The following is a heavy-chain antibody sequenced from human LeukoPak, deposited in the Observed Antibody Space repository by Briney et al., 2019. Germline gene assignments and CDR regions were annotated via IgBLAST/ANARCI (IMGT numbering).Heavy chain of an antibody. J-gene: IGHJ3*01. CDR1: GLTFSNYI. CDR2: ISYDGSNK. Sequence: PGGSLRLSCAASGLTFSNYIIHWVRQAPGKGLEWVAVISYDGSNKYYADSVKGRSTISRDNSKNTLYLQMNSLRAEDTAVYYCARELPAGDALDFWGQGTMVTVSS. V-gene: IGHV3-30-3*01. D-gene: IGHD2-2*01. CDR3: ARELPAGDALDF.